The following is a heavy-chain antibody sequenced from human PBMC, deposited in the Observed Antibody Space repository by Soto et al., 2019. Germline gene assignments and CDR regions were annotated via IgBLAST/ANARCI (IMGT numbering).Heavy chain of an antibody. CDR2: IYYRGNT. CDR1: GGSISSGDYY. J-gene: IGHJ6*02. V-gene: IGHV4-30-4*01. Sequence: SETLSLTCTVSGGSISSGDYYWSWIRQAPGKGLEWIGYIYYRGNTYYNPSLKSRITISVDTSKNQFSLKLSSVTAADTAVYYCASTYGSENYYYFYYGMAVWGQGTTVTVSS. CDR3: ASTYGSENYYYFYYGMAV. D-gene: IGHD3-10*01.